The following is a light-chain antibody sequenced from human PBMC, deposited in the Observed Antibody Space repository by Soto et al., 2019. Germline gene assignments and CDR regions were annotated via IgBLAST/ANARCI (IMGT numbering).Light chain of an antibody. V-gene: IGKV1-5*01. CDR3: QQYNSYWT. Sequence: DIQMTQSPSTLSASIGDRVTITCRASHSISSWLAWYQQKPGKVPNLLIYAASTLESGVPSRFSGSGSGTEFTLTISSLQPDDFANYYCQQYNSYWTFGQGTKVEIK. J-gene: IGKJ1*01. CDR2: AAS. CDR1: HSISSW.